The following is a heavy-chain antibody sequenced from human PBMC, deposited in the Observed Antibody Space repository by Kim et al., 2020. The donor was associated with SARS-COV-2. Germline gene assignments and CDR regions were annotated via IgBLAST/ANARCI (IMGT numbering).Heavy chain of an antibody. J-gene: IGHJ5*02. CDR1: GYSFTSYW. CDR3: ARQYCSGGSCYYGGGWFDP. CDR2: IDPSDSYT. Sequence: GESLNISCKGSGYSFTSYWISWVRQMPGKGLEWMGRIDPSDSYTNYSPSFQGHVTISADKSISTAYLQWSSLKASDTAMYYCARQYCSGGSCYYGGGWFDPWGQGTLVTVSS. V-gene: IGHV5-10-1*01. D-gene: IGHD2-15*01.